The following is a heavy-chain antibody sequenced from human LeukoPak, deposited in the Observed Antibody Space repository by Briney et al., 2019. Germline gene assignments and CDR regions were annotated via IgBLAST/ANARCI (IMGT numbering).Heavy chain of an antibody. CDR2: ITGGVDYT. CDR1: GFTFSTSA. CDR3: AKGYRGIEAFDV. V-gene: IGHV3-23*01. Sequence: GGSLRLSCAASGFTFSTSAMSWVRQAPGKGLEGVSAITGGVDYTYYADSVKGRVTISRDNPKNAVYLQMISLRAEDTAVYYCAKGYRGIEAFDVWGQGTMVTVSS. D-gene: IGHD2-2*02. J-gene: IGHJ3*01.